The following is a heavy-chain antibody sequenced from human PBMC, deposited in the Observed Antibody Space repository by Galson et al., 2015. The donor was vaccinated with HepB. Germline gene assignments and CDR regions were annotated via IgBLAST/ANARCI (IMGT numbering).Heavy chain of an antibody. CDR2: ISYDGSNK. CDR3: AKDRPSKKYSSGWKEANYYGMDV. CDR1: GFTFSSYG. D-gene: IGHD6-25*01. V-gene: IGHV3-30*18. Sequence: SLRLSCAASGFTFSSYGMHWVRQAPGKGLEWVAVISYDGSNKYYADSVKGRFTISRDNSKNTLYLQMNSLRAEDTAVYYCAKDRPSKKYSSGWKEANYYGMDVWGQGTTVTVSS. J-gene: IGHJ6*02.